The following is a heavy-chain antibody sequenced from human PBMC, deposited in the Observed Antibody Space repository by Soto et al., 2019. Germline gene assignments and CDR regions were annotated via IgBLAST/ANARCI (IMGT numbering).Heavy chain of an antibody. J-gene: IGHJ5*01. Sequence: LRLSCAGSGFTFSNHWMNWVRQAPGKGLERVANIKADGSEKYYVDSVKGRFTISRDNAKNSLYLQMNSLRAEDTAVYYCARARGVDSWGQGTLVTVSS. CDR2: IKADGSEK. CDR3: ARARGVDS. V-gene: IGHV3-7*03. CDR1: GFTFSNHW. D-gene: IGHD3-16*01.